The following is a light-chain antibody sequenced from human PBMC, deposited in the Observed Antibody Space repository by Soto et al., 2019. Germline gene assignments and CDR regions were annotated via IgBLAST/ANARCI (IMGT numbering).Light chain of an antibody. CDR3: QEYGSSPPVT. J-gene: IGKJ4*01. CDR1: QSVSSSY. CDR2: GAS. Sequence: EIVLTESPCTLSLSPGERATLSCRASQSVSSSYLAWYQQKPGQAPRLLIYGASSRATGIPDRFSGSGSGTDFTLTIRRLEPEDFAVYYCQEYGSSPPVTFGGGTKVEIK. V-gene: IGKV3-20*01.